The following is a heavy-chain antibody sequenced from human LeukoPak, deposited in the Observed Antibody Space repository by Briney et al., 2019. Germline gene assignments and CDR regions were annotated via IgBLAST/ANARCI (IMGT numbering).Heavy chain of an antibody. Sequence: SVKVSCKASGGTFSSYAISWVRQAPGQGREWMGGIIPIFGKANYAQKFQGRVTITADESTSTAYMELSSLRSEDTAVYYCASPPITQVVTQYFQHWGQGTLVTVSS. CDR3: ASPPITQVVTQYFQH. V-gene: IGHV1-69*13. D-gene: IGHD3-22*01. J-gene: IGHJ1*01. CDR2: IIPIFGKA. CDR1: GGTFSSYA.